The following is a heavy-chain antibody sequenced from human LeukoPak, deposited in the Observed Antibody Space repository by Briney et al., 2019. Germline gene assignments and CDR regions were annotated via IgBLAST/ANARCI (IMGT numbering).Heavy chain of an antibody. V-gene: IGHV3-53*01. CDR2: IYSGGNR. CDR3: ARGGGPYYSGSGSFDY. Sequence: PGGSLRLSCAVSGFTVSSNYMTWVRQAPGKGLEWVSVIYSGGNRYYADSVKGRFTISRDNSRNTLYLQMNSLRAEDTAVYYCARGGGPYYSGSGSFDYWGQGTLVTVSS. D-gene: IGHD3-10*01. J-gene: IGHJ4*02. CDR1: GFTVSSNY.